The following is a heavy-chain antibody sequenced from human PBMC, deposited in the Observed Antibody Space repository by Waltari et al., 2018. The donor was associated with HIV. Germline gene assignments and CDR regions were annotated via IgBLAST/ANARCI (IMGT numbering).Heavy chain of an antibody. CDR3: ARDRGDSYGFDY. CDR1: GFPFSSYS. CDR2: ISSSSSTI. J-gene: IGHJ4*02. V-gene: IGHV3-48*01. Sequence: EVQLVESGGGLVQPGGSLRLSCAASGFPFSSYSTNWVRQAPGKVLEWVSYISSSSSTIYYADSVKGRFTISRDNAKNSLYLQMNSLRAEDTAVYYCARDRGDSYGFDYWGQGTLVTVSS. D-gene: IGHD5-18*01.